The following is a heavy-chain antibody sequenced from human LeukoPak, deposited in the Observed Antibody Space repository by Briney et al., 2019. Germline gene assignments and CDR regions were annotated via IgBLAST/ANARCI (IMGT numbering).Heavy chain of an antibody. V-gene: IGHV4-59*01. CDR3: ARGGGFYDYVWGSYPVAFDI. D-gene: IGHD3-16*02. J-gene: IGHJ3*02. CDR1: GGSISSYY. CDR2: IYYSGST. Sequence: SETLSLTCTVSGGSISSYYWSWIRQPPGKGLEWIGYIYYSGSTNYNPSLKSRITISVDTSKNQFSLKLSSVTAADTAVYYCARGGGFYDYVWGSYPVAFDIWGQGTMVTVSS.